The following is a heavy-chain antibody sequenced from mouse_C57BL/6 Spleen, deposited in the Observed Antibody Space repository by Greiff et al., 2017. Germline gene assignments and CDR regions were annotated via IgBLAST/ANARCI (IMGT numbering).Heavy chain of an antibody. CDR1: GFNIKDSY. Sequence: VQLQQSGAELVKPGASVKLSCTASGFNIKDSYMHWVKQRTEQGLEWIGRIDPEDGETKYAPKFQGKATITADTSSNTAYLQLSSLTSEDTAVYYCARITTVVATTWFAYWGQGTLVTVSA. J-gene: IGHJ3*01. CDR2: IDPEDGET. D-gene: IGHD1-1*01. V-gene: IGHV14-2*01. CDR3: ARITTVVATTWFAY.